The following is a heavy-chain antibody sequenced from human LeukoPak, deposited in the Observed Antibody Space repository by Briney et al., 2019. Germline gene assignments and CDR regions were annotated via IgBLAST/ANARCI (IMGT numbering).Heavy chain of an antibody. D-gene: IGHD3-16*02. Sequence: SEALSLTCAVYGGSFSGYYWSWIRQPPGKGLEWIGEINHSGSTNYNPSLKSRVTISVDTSKNQFSLKLSSVTAADTAVYYCARGRSSSYYYYYYMGVWGKGTTVTVSS. CDR2: INHSGST. CDR3: ARGRSSSYYYYYYMGV. V-gene: IGHV4-34*01. CDR1: GGSFSGYY. J-gene: IGHJ6*03.